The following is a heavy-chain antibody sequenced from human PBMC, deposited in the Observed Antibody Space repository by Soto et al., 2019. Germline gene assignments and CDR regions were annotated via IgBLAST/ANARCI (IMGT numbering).Heavy chain of an antibody. J-gene: IGHJ6*02. CDR1: GFTFSSYW. D-gene: IGHD3-3*01. Sequence: PGGSLRLSCAASGFTFSSYWMSWVRQAPGKGLEWVANIKQDGSEKYYVDSVKGRFTISRDNAKNSLYLQMNSLRAEDTAVYYCARGVTIFGVDPYGMDVWGQGTTVTVS. CDR2: IKQDGSEK. V-gene: IGHV3-7*01. CDR3: ARGVTIFGVDPYGMDV.